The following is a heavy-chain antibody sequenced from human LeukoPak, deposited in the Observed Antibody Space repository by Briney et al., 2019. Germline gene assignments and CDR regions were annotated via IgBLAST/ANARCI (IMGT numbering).Heavy chain of an antibody. CDR1: GFIFSNYG. CDR3: ARPSES. J-gene: IGHJ5*02. CDR2: ISYDGSNK. V-gene: IGHV3-30*03. Sequence: GGSLRLSCAASGFIFSNYGMHWVRQAPGRGLEWVAVISYDGSNKYYADSVKGRFTISRDNSKNTLYLQMNSLRAEDTAVYYCARPSESWGQGTLVTVSS.